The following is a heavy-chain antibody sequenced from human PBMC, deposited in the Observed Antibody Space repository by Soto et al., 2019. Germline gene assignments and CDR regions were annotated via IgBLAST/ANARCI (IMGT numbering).Heavy chain of an antibody. Sequence: SATLSITCAVYGGSFSGYYWSWIRQPPGKGLEWIGEINHSGSTNYNPSLKSRVTISVDTSKNQFSLKLSSVTAADTAVYYCARGLANGGSSWSYYYYGMDVWGQGTTVTVSS. D-gene: IGHD2-15*01. CDR3: ARGLANGGSSWSYYYYGMDV. CDR1: GGSFSGYY. CDR2: INHSGST. J-gene: IGHJ6*02. V-gene: IGHV4-34*01.